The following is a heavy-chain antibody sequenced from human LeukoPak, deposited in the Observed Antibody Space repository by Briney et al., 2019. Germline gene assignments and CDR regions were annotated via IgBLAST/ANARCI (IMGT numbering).Heavy chain of an antibody. CDR3: ARGSRGDSSGNAELGGWFDP. D-gene: IGHD6-19*01. CDR1: GGSFSGYY. J-gene: IGHJ5*02. CDR2: INHSGST. Sequence: PSETLSLTCAVYGGSFSGYYWSWIRQPPGKGLEWIGEINHSGSTNYNPSLKSRVTISVDTSKNQFSLKPSSVTAADTAVYYCARGSRGDSSGNAELGGWFDPWGQGTLVTVSS. V-gene: IGHV4-34*01.